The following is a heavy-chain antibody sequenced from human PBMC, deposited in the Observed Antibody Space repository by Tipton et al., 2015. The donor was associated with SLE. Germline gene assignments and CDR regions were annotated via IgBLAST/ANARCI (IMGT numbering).Heavy chain of an antibody. D-gene: IGHD3-16*01. CDR3: ARSLGY. V-gene: IGHV3-74*01. CDR1: GFTFSSYW. J-gene: IGHJ4*02. Sequence: SLRLSCAASGFTFSSYWMHWVRQAPGKGLVWVSRINSDGTTHYADSVKGRFTISRDNAKNTLNLQMNSLRPEDTAVYYCARSLGYWGQGTLVTVSS. CDR2: INSDGTT.